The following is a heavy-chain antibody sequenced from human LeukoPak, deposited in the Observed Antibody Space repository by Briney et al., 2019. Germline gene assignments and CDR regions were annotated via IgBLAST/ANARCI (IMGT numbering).Heavy chain of an antibody. V-gene: IGHV1-69*06. D-gene: IGHD2-2*01. J-gene: IGHJ3*02. Sequence: GASVKASCKASGGTFSSYAISWVRQAPGQGLEWMGGIIPIFGTANYAQKFQGRVTITADKSTSTAYMELSSLRSEDTAVYYCASRDQLLFYYGGKNDAFDIWGQGTMVTVSS. CDR3: ASRDQLLFYYGGKNDAFDI. CDR1: GGTFSSYA. CDR2: IIPIFGTA.